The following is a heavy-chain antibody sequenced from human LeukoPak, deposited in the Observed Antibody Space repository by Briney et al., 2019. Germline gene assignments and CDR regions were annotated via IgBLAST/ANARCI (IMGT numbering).Heavy chain of an antibody. Sequence: SVKVSCKASGGSFSNYAISWVRQAPGQGLEWMGGIIPIFGTANYAQKFQGRVTITADESTSTAYMELSSLRSEDTAVYYCARDKGHNWNDGSFDYWGQGTLVTVSS. J-gene: IGHJ4*02. D-gene: IGHD1-20*01. CDR2: IIPIFGTA. CDR1: GGSFSNYA. CDR3: ARDKGHNWNDGSFDY. V-gene: IGHV1-69*13.